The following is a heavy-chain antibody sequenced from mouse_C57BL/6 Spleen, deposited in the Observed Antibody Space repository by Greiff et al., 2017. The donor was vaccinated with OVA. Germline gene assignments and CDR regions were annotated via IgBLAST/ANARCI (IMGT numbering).Heavy chain of an antibody. V-gene: IGHV14-2*01. J-gene: IGHJ4*01. Sequence: VHVKQSGAELVKPGASVTLSCTASGFNIKDYYMHWVKQRTEQGLEWIGRIDPEDGETKYAPKFQGQATITADTSSNTAYLQLSSLTSEDTAVYYCARSGSYDGYYDYYAMDYWGQGTSVTVSS. CDR3: ARSGSYDGYYDYYAMDY. D-gene: IGHD2-3*01. CDR2: IDPEDGET. CDR1: GFNIKDYY.